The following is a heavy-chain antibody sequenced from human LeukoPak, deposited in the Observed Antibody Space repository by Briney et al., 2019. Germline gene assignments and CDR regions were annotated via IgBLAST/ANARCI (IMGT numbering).Heavy chain of an antibody. CDR1: GFTFSSFS. Sequence: GGSLRLSCAASGFTFSSFSMNWVRQAPGKGLEWVSSISSNNSYIYYADSVKGRFTISRDNAQNSLYLQMNSLRAEDTAIYYCVRDRGTYRPIDYWGQGTLVTVSS. D-gene: IGHD1-26*01. CDR3: VRDRGTYRPIDY. V-gene: IGHV3-21*04. CDR2: ISSNNSYI. J-gene: IGHJ4*02.